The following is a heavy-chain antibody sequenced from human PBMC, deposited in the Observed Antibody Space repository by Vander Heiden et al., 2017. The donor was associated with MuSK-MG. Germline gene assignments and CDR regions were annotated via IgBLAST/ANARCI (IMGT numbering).Heavy chain of an antibody. J-gene: IGHJ4*02. CDR3: ARGWLQLGVDY. V-gene: IGHV3-74*01. CDR1: GFTFSSYW. CDR2: INSDGSST. Sequence: EVQLVESGGGLVQPGGSLRLPCAASGFTFSSYWRHWVRQAPGKGLVWVSRINSDGSSTSYADSVKGRFTISRDNAKNTLYLQMNSLRAEDTAVYYCARGWLQLGVDYWGQGTLVTVSS. D-gene: IGHD5-12*01.